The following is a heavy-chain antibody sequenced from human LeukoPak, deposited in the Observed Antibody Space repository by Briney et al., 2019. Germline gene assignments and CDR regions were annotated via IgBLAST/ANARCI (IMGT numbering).Heavy chain of an antibody. CDR1: GFTFGDYA. Sequence: GGSLRLSCTASGFTFGDYAMSWFRQAPGKGLEWVGFIRSKAYGGTTEYAASVKGRFTISRDDSKSIAYLQMNSPKTEDTAVYYCTRGSSPGIAVAVDNYWGQGTLVTVSS. CDR3: TRGSSPGIAVAVDNY. J-gene: IGHJ4*02. D-gene: IGHD6-19*01. V-gene: IGHV3-49*03. CDR2: IRSKAYGGTT.